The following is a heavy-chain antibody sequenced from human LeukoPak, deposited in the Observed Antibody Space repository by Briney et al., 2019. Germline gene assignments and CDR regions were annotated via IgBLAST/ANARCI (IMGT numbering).Heavy chain of an antibody. V-gene: IGHV3-66*01. J-gene: IGHJ4*02. D-gene: IGHD2-21*01. CDR2: IYSGGST. CDR3: ATAPSVADIDY. CDR1: AFTDSSNY. Sequence: GGSLRLSCAASAFTDSSNYMSWVRQAPGKGLEWVSVIYSGGSTYYADSVKGRFTISRDNSKNTLYLQMNSLRAEDTAVYYCATAPSVADIDYWGQGTLVTVSS.